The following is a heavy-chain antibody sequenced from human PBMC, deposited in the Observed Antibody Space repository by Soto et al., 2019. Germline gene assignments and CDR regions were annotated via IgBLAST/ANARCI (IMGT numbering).Heavy chain of an antibody. CDR1: GFTFSSYW. J-gene: IGHJ3*02. D-gene: IGHD2-2*02. Sequence: EVQLVESGGGLVQPGGSLRLSCAASGFTFSSYWMSWVRQAPGKGLEWVANIKQDGSEKYYVDSVKGRFTISRDNAKNSLYLQGNRLRAEDTAVYYCASGGHCSSTSCYTSRSAFDIWGQGTMVTVSS. CDR3: ASGGHCSSTSCYTSRSAFDI. CDR2: IKQDGSEK. V-gene: IGHV3-7*01.